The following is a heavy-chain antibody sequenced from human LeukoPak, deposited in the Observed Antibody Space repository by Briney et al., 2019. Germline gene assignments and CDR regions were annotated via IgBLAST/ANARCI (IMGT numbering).Heavy chain of an antibody. CDR1: GFNFGSDA. V-gene: IGHV3-33*01. J-gene: IGHJ4*02. Sequence: GGSLRLSCTASGFNFGSDAMHWVRQAPGKGLEWVAFIWSDGSNDHYADSVKGRFTISRDNSKNTLSLQMNSLRAEDTAVYYCARGVRAGVTAPKDWGQGTLVTVSS. CDR2: IWSDGSND. CDR3: ARGVRAGVTAPKD. D-gene: IGHD2-21*02.